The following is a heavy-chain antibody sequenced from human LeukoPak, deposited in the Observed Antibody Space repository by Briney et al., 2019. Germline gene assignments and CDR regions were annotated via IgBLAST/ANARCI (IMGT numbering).Heavy chain of an antibody. CDR1: GYTFTGYY. CDR3: ARGLDCSSTSCLSGGDAFDI. CDR2: INPNSGGT. V-gene: IGHV1-2*02. Sequence: ASVKVSCKASGYTFTGYYMHWVRQAPGQGLEWMGWINPNSGGTNYAQKFQGRVTMTRDTSISTAYMELSRLRSDDTAVYYCARGLDCSSTSCLSGGDAFDIWGQGTMVTVSS. J-gene: IGHJ3*02. D-gene: IGHD2-2*01.